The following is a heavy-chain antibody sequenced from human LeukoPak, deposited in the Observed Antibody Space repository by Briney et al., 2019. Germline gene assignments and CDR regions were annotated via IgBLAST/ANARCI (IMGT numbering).Heavy chain of an antibody. D-gene: IGHD1-26*01. V-gene: IGHV3-73*01. CDR2: ITSKTYNYAT. CDR3: TTYRNGHQ. Sequence: GGSLKLSCATSGFTISGFDIHWVRQASGKGLEWVGRITSKTYNYATAYDASVKGRFTISRDDSEKTAYLQMNSLKIEDTAVYYCTTYRNGHQWGQGTLVTVSS. J-gene: IGHJ4*02. CDR1: GFTISGFD.